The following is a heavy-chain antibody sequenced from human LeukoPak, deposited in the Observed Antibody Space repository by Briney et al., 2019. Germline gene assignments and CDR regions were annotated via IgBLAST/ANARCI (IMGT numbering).Heavy chain of an antibody. V-gene: IGHV3-7*01. Sequence: GGSLRLSCAASGFTLSNYWMSWVRQAPGKGLEWLADIKEDGSKEYFVDSVKGRFTISRDNTKNSVCLQMNSLRAEDTAVYYCARDFGDSSGCYNDYWGQGTLVIVSS. J-gene: IGHJ4*02. CDR3: ARDFGDSSGCYNDY. D-gene: IGHD6-19*01. CDR2: IKEDGSKE. CDR1: GFTLSNYW.